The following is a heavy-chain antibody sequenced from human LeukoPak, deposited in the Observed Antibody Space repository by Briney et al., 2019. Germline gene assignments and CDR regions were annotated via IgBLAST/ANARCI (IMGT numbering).Heavy chain of an antibody. Sequence: SETLSLTCTVSGGSISSSPYYWGWIRQPPGKGLEWIGSIYHSGSTYYNPSLKSQVTISVDTSKNQFSLRLFSVTAADTAVYYCARGGTYGSGSYFSDYWGQGTLVTVSS. D-gene: IGHD3-10*01. V-gene: IGHV4-39*07. CDR2: IYHSGST. J-gene: IGHJ4*02. CDR3: ARGGTYGSGSYFSDY. CDR1: GGSISSSPYY.